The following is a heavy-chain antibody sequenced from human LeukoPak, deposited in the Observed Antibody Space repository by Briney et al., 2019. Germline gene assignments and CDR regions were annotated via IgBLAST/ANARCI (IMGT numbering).Heavy chain of an antibody. CDR2: IKQDGSEK. J-gene: IGHJ4*02. CDR3: ARLKPSYYYDSSGYFY. V-gene: IGHV3-7*01. CDR1: GFTFSSYW. Sequence: GGSLRLSCAASGFTFSSYWMSWVRQAPGKGLEWVANIKQDGSEKYYMDSVKGRFTISRDNAKNSLYLQMNSLRAEDTAVYYCARLKPSYYYDSSGYFYWGQGTLVTVSS. D-gene: IGHD3-22*01.